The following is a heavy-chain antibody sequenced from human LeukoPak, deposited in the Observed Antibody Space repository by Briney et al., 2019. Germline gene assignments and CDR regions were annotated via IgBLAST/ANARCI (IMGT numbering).Heavy chain of an antibody. D-gene: IGHD3-16*01. V-gene: IGHV4-34*01. Sequence: SETLSLTCTVSGGSISSYYWSWIRQPPGKGLEWIGEINHSGSTNYNPSLKSRVTISVDTSKNQFSLKLSSVTAADTAVYYCARFKFGRRYYYGMDVWGQGTTVTVSS. J-gene: IGHJ6*02. CDR3: ARFKFGRRYYYGMDV. CDR1: GGSISSYY. CDR2: INHSGST.